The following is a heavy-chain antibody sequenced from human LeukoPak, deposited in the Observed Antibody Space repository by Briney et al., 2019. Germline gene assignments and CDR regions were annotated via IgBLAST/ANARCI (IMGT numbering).Heavy chain of an antibody. Sequence: SETLSLTCTVSGGSISSGEYYWSWIRQPPGKGLEWIGYIYYSGSTYYNPSLKSRVTISVDTSKNQFSLKLSSVTAADTAVYYCARAYSGSYYGDPYYFDYWGQGTLVTVSS. CDR2: IYYSGST. J-gene: IGHJ4*02. CDR3: ARAYSGSYYGDPYYFDY. V-gene: IGHV4-30-4*08. CDR1: GGSISSGEYY. D-gene: IGHD1-26*01.